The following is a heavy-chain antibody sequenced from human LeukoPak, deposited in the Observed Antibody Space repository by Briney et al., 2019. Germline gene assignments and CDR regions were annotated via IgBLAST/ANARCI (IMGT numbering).Heavy chain of an antibody. CDR3: ARGGGSSSWYYY. J-gene: IGHJ4*02. D-gene: IGHD6-13*01. Sequence: SETLSLTCAVDGGSFSGYYWSWIRQPPGKGLEWIGEINHSGSTNYNPSLKSRVTISVDTSKNQFSLKLSSVTAADTAVYYCARGGGSSSWYYYWGQGTLVTVSS. CDR2: INHSGST. V-gene: IGHV4-34*01. CDR1: GGSFSGYY.